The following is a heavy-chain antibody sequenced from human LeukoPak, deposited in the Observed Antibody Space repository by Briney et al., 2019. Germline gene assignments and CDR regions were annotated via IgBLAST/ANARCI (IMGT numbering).Heavy chain of an antibody. J-gene: IGHJ4*02. CDR1: GGTFISYA. V-gene: IGHV1-69*05. Sequence: GSSVKVSCKASGGTFISYAISWVRQAPGQGLEWMGGIVPIFGTANYAQKFQGRVTITTDESTSTAYMELSRLRSDDTAVYYCARDPQYQRHFDYWGQGTLVTVSS. CDR2: IVPIFGTA. CDR3: ARDPQYQRHFDY. D-gene: IGHD2-2*01.